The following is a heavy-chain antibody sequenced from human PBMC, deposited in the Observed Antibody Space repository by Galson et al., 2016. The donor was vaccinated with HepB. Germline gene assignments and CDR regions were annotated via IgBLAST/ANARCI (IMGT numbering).Heavy chain of an antibody. V-gene: IGHV1-18*01. CDR3: ARGGGKVTPGGPYDY. CDR2: IGPYNGNT. CDR1: GYSFTSNG. J-gene: IGHJ4*02. Sequence: SVKVSCKASGYSFTSNGINWVRQAPGQGLEWMGWIGPYNGNTNYAQKFVGRVILTTDTSTETVYMAVRSLRSDDTAVYYCARGGGKVTPGGPYDYWGQGTLVTSSS. D-gene: IGHD2-21*02.